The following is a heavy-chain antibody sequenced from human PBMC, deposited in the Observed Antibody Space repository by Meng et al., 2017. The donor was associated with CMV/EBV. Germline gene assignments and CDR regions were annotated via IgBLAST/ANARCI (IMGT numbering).Heavy chain of an antibody. CDR1: GGSISSSSYY. V-gene: IGHV4-39*07. CDR2: IYYSGST. D-gene: IGHD1-14*01. Sequence: SETLSLTCTVSGGSISSSSYYWGWIRQPPGKGLEWIGSIYYSGSTYYNPSLKSRVTISVDTSKNQFSLKLSSVTAADTAVYYCARGGDGNPPVLDAFDIWGQGTMVTVSS. J-gene: IGHJ3*02. CDR3: ARGGDGNPPVLDAFDI.